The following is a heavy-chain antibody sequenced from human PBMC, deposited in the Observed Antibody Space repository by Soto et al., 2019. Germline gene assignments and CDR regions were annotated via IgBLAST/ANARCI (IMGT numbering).Heavy chain of an antibody. V-gene: IGHV1-18*04. D-gene: IGHD6-19*01. CDR2: ISAYNGNT. J-gene: IGHJ6*02. CDR1: GYTFTSYG. CDR3: ASDQFRREQWASHGMDV. Sequence: ASVKVSCKASGYTFTSYGISWVRQAPGQGLEWMGWISAYNGNTNYAQKLQGRVTMTTDTSTSTAYMELRSLRSDDTAVYYCASDQFRREQWASHGMDVWGQGTTVTVSS.